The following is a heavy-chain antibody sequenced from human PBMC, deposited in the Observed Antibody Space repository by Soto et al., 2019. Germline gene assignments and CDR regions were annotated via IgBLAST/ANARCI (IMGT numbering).Heavy chain of an antibody. V-gene: IGHV4-61*01. CDR3: SRGVTMITGFDY. D-gene: IGHD3-22*01. CDR2: IFYNGST. J-gene: IGHJ4*02. Sequence: QVQLHESGPGLVNTSETLSLTCTVSGGSVSSGSYYWSWIRQPPGKGLEVIAYIFYNGSTNYNPSLKSRVTMSVDTPRDQFSLRLSSVTAPDTVYYYCSRGVTMITGFDYWGQGSLVTVSS. CDR1: GGSVSSGSYY.